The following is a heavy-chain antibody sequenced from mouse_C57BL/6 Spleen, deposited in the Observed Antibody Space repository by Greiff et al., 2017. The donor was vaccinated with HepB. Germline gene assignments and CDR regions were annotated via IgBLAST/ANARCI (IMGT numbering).Heavy chain of an antibody. D-gene: IGHD1-1*01. CDR2: IYPGSGST. Sequence: QVQLQQPGAELVKPGASVKMSCKASGYTFTSYWITWVKQRPGQGLEWIGDIYPGSGSTNYNEKFKSKATLTVDTSSRTAYMQLSSLTSEDSAVYYCARALFTTVVVGDYWGQGTTLTVSS. V-gene: IGHV1-55*01. J-gene: IGHJ2*01. CDR3: ARALFTTVVVGDY. CDR1: GYTFTSYW.